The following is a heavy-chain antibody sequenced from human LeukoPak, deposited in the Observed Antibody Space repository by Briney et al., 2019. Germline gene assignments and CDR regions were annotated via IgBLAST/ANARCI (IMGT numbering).Heavy chain of an antibody. Sequence: PGRSLRLSCAASGFTFSSYGMHWVRQAPGKGLEWVAVISYDGSNKYYADSVKGRFTISRDNSKNTLYLQMNSLRAEDTAVYYCARDHSGSYLYIGVFDYWGQGTLVTVSS. CDR1: GFTFSSYG. V-gene: IGHV3-30*03. CDR2: ISYDGSNK. CDR3: ARDHSGSYLYIGVFDY. D-gene: IGHD1-26*01. J-gene: IGHJ4*02.